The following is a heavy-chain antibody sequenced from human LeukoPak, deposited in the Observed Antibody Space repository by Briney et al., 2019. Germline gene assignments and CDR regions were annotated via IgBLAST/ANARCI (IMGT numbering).Heavy chain of an antibody. Sequence: PSETLSLTCTVSGGSIRDYYWSWIRQPPEKGLEWIGYIYYSGSSNYNPSLKSRVTISIDTSKNQIALKMTSVTAADTAVYYCARHSSMVTPNWLFDLWGRGTLVTVSS. CDR3: ARHSSMVTPNWLFDL. V-gene: IGHV4-59*08. J-gene: IGHJ2*01. D-gene: IGHD4-23*01. CDR1: GGSIRDYY. CDR2: IYYSGSS.